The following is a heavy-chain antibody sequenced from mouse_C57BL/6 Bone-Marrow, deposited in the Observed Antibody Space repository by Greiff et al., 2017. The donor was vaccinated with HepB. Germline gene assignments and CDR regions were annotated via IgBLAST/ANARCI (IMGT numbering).Heavy chain of an antibody. CDR2: IDPSDSYT. Sequence: VQLQQPGAELVRPGTSVKLSCKASGYTFTSYWMHWVKQRPGQGLEWIGVIDPSDSYTNYNQKFKGKATLTVDTSSSTAYMQLSSLTSEDSAVYYCSRSLSTTVVATPFDYWGQGTTLTVSS. D-gene: IGHD1-1*01. V-gene: IGHV1-59*01. J-gene: IGHJ2*01. CDR1: GYTFTSYW. CDR3: SRSLSTTVVATPFDY.